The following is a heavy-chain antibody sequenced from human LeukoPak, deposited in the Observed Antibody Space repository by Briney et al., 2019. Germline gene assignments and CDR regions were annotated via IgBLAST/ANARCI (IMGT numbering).Heavy chain of an antibody. V-gene: IGHV4-34*01. CDR2: INHSGST. J-gene: IGHJ4*02. CDR1: GGSFSGYY. Sequence: SETLSLTCAVYGGSFSGYYWSWIRQPPGKELEWIGEINHSGSTNYNPSLKSRVTISVDTSKNQFSLKLTSVTAADTAVYYCARGGKATVVTMWGQGILVTVSS. CDR3: ARGGKATVVTM. D-gene: IGHD4-23*01.